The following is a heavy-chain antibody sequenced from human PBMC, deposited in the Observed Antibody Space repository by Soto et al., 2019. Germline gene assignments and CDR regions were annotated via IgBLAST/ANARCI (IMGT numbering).Heavy chain of an antibody. J-gene: IGHJ6*02. CDR2: INPNSGGT. D-gene: IGHD2-2*02. Sequence: ASVKVSCKASGYTFSGYYIHWLRQAPGQGLEWMGWINPNSGGTNYAQKFQGRVTVTRDTPTSTAYMELSRLTSDDTAVYYRARSLTEGYCTITGCYTRPLYGMDVWGQGTTVTVSS. V-gene: IGHV1-2*02. CDR1: GYTFSGYY. CDR3: ARSLTEGYCTITGCYTRPLYGMDV.